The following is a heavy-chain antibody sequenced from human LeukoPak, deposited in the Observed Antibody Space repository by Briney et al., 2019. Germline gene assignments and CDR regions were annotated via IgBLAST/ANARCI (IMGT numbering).Heavy chain of an antibody. D-gene: IGHD3-16*01. Sequence: PGGSLRLSCVASGFTFTTYWMHWVRQAPGKGLVWVSRINGDGSSSNYAGSVKGRFTISRDNARNTLYLQMNGLRAEDTALYYCARTSPTSHFDFRGQGTLVTVSS. CDR3: ARTSPTSHFDF. CDR2: INGDGSSS. V-gene: IGHV3-74*01. CDR1: GFTFTTYW. J-gene: IGHJ4*02.